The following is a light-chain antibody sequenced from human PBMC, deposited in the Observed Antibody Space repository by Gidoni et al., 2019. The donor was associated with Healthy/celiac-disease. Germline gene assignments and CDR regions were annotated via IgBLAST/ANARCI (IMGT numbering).Light chain of an antibody. V-gene: IGKV3-20*01. Sequence: EIVLTQSPGTLSLSPGERATLSCRASQSVSSSYLAWYQQKPGQAPRLLIYGASSRAPGSPDRFSGRGSGTDFTLTISRLEPEDFAVYYCQQYGSSPRTFGQGTKVEIK. CDR1: QSVSSSY. J-gene: IGKJ1*01. CDR3: QQYGSSPRT. CDR2: GAS.